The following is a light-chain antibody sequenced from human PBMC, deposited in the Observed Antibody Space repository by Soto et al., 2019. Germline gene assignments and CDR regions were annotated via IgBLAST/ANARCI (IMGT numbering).Light chain of an antibody. CDR1: SGDVGNYNL. CDR3: AAWDDSLSAYV. Sequence: QSVLTQPASVSGSPGQSITISCSGVSGDVGNYNLVSWYQQYPGKAPALLIYEDDKRPSGVSNRFSGSKSDSTASLTISGLQAEDEADYYCAAWDDSLSAYVFGTGTKVTVL. CDR2: EDD. J-gene: IGLJ1*01. V-gene: IGLV2-23*01.